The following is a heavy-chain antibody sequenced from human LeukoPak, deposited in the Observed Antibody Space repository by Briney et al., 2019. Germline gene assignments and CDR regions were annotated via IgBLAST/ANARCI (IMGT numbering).Heavy chain of an antibody. D-gene: IGHD2-8*02. CDR2: IYYSGST. Sequence: SETLSLTCTVPGGSISSSSYYWGWIRQPPGKGLEWIGSIYYSGSTYYNPSLKSRVTISVDTSKNQFSLKLSSVTAADTAVYYCARPKGGVLFDYWGQGTLVTVSS. CDR1: GGSISSSSYY. J-gene: IGHJ4*02. V-gene: IGHV4-39*01. CDR3: ARPKGGVLFDY.